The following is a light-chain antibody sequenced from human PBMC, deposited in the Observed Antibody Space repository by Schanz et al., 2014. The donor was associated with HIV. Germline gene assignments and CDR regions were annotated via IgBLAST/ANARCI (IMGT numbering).Light chain of an antibody. CDR2: DVT. Sequence: HSALTQPASMSGSPGQSITISCNGTNIDIGGYNLVSWYQHHPGKAPKLMIYDVTRRPSGISSRFSGSKSGNTASLTISGLQADDEADYYCSSYSSESSPYVFGTGTKVTVL. CDR3: SSYSSESSPYV. V-gene: IGLV2-14*02. J-gene: IGLJ1*01. CDR1: NIDIGGYNL.